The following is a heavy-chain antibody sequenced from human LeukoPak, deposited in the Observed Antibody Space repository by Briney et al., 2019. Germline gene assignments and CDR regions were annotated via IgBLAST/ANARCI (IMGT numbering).Heavy chain of an antibody. CDR2: IYYGGST. J-gene: IGHJ5*02. CDR1: GASISSASDY. CDR3: ARIGGGSWRNPGYWFDP. D-gene: IGHD2-15*01. V-gene: IGHV4-39*01. Sequence: SETLSLNCAVSGASISSASDYWGWIRQPPGKGLEWLGSIYYGGSTYDNPSLRSRVTISVDTSKNQFSLKLTSVTAADTAVYYCARIGGGSWRNPGYWFDPWGQGNLVTVSS.